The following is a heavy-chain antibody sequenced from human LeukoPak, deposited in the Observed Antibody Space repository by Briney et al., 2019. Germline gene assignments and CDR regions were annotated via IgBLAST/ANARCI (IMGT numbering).Heavy chain of an antibody. CDR1: GFTFGSYE. J-gene: IGHJ4*02. Sequence: GGSLRLSCAASGFTFGSYEMNWVRQAPGKGLEWVSYISSSGSTIYYADSVKGRFTISRDNAKNSLYLQMNSLRAEDTAVYYCARRYPYGSGSYFLDYWGQGTLVTVSS. D-gene: IGHD3-10*01. V-gene: IGHV3-48*03. CDR2: ISSSGSTI. CDR3: ARRYPYGSGSYFLDY.